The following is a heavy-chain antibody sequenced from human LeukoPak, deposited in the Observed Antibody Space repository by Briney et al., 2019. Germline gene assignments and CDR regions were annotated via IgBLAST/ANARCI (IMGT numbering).Heavy chain of an antibody. V-gene: IGHV3-48*03. D-gene: IGHD2-15*01. J-gene: IGHJ4*02. CDR1: GFTFSSYE. Sequence: PGGSLRLSCAASGFTFSSYEMNWVRQAPGKGLEWVSYISSRGSTIYYADSVKGRFTISRNNAKNSLYLQMNSLRAEDTAVYYCARYCSGGSCLSDWGQGTLVTVSS. CDR3: ARYCSGGSCLSD. CDR2: ISSRGSTI.